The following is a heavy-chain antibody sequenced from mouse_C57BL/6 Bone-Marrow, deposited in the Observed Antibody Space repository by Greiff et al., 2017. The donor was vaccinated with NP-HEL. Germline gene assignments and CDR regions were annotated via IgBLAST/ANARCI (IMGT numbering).Heavy chain of an antibody. D-gene: IGHD2-4*01. CDR1: GFSLSTFGMG. CDR2: IWWDDDK. V-gene: IGHV8-8*01. Sequence: QVTLKESGPGILQPSQTLSLTCSFSGFSLSTFGMGVGWIRQPSGKGLEWLAHIWWDDDKYYNPALKSRLTISKDTSKNQVFLKIANVDTADTATYYCARALSYYDYDGDAMDYWGQGTSVTVSS. CDR3: ARALSYYDYDGDAMDY. J-gene: IGHJ4*01.